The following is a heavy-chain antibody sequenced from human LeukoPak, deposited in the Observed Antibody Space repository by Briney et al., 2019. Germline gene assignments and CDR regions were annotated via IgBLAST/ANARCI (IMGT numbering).Heavy chain of an antibody. J-gene: IGHJ1*01. Sequence: GGPLGLSCAASGFTFSSYWMTWVGQAPGKGLEWVANIKQDGREKYYVDSVKGRFTISRDNAKNSLYLQMNSLRAEDTAVYYCACSAGARQGFQHWGQGTLVTVSS. V-gene: IGHV3-7*03. CDR1: GFTFSSYW. CDR3: ACSAGARQGFQH. D-gene: IGHD3-10*02. CDR2: IKQDGREK.